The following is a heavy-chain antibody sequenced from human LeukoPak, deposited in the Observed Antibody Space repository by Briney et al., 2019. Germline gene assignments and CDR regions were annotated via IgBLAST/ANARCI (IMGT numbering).Heavy chain of an antibody. V-gene: IGHV3-30*18. D-gene: IGHD2/OR15-2a*01. J-gene: IGHJ6*03. CDR1: GFTFSSYG. Sequence: GGSLRLSCAPSGFTFSSYGMHWVRQAPGKGLEWVAVISYDGSNKYYADSVKGRFTISRDNSKNTLYLQMNRLTVEDTAVYYCAKAAGQYYYSYFYYMDVWGKGTTVTVSS. CDR2: ISYDGSNK. CDR3: AKAAGQYYYSYFYYMDV.